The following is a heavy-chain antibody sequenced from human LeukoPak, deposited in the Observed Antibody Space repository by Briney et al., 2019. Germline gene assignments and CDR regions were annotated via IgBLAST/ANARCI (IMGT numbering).Heavy chain of an antibody. CDR3: AIGEDYGEYFDY. Sequence: GGSLRLSCAASGFTTSNNDMNWVRQAPGKGLEWVSVIYSGGSTYYADSVKGRFTISRDNSKNTVNLQMNSLRAGNTAVFYCAIGEDYGEYFDYWGQGTLVTVSS. D-gene: IGHD4-17*01. CDR1: GFTTSNND. V-gene: IGHV3-53*05. CDR2: IYSGGST. J-gene: IGHJ4*02.